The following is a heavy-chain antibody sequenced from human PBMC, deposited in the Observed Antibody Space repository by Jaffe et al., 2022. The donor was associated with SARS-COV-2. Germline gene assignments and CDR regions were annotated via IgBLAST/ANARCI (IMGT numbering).Heavy chain of an antibody. CDR2: ISYDGSIK. CDR3: ASNYYDSSGYYASLPNY. Sequence: QVQLVESGGGVVQPGRSLRLSCAASGFPFSSYALHWVRQAPGRGLEWVAVISYDGSIKYYADSVKGRFTISRDNSKNTLYLQMNSLRVEDTALYYCASNYYDSSGYYASLPNYWGQGALVTVSS. V-gene: IGHV3-30*04. CDR1: GFPFSSYA. J-gene: IGHJ4*02. D-gene: IGHD3-22*01.